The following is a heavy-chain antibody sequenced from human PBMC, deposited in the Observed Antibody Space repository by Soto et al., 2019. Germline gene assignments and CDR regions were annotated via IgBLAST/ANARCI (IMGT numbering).Heavy chain of an antibody. J-gene: IGHJ5*02. D-gene: IGHD1-1*01. Sequence: PGGSLRLSCAASGFTVSSNYMSWVRQAPGKGLEWVSVIYSGGSTYYADSVKGRFTISRHNSKNTLYLQMNSLRAEDTAVYYCARVKGTTINWFDPWGQGTLVTVSS. V-gene: IGHV3-53*04. CDR3: ARVKGTTINWFDP. CDR1: GFTVSSNY. CDR2: IYSGGST.